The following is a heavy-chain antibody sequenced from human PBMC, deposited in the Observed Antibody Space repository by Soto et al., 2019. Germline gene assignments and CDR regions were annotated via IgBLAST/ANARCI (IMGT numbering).Heavy chain of an antibody. V-gene: IGHV1-18*01. D-gene: IGHD6-19*01. J-gene: IGHJ6*02. CDR1: GCTFSNYG. CDR2: ISGYNGNT. Sequence: QVQLVQSGAEMKKPGASVTVSCKTSGCTFSNYGINWVRQAPGQGLEWMGWISGYNGNTNYAQTVQGRVTMTTDTSTGTVYMELRSLKSDDTAIYYCSRFIMVGGWFDPNYYHGMDVWGQGTTVTVSS. CDR3: SRFIMVGGWFDPNYYHGMDV.